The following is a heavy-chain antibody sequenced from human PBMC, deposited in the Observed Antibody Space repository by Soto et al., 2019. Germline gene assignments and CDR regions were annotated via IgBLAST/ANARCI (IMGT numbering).Heavy chain of an antibody. J-gene: IGHJ4*02. D-gene: IGHD3-10*01. Sequence: QITLKESGPTQVKPTQPLTLTCSFSGFSLNTDGEGVGWVRQPPGEALEWLALIYWDDDERYSPSLKTRLTITKDPSKNHVVLIMTNMDPVDTATYYCAHSRNLITEDAQVGDFDYWGQGTLVTVSS. CDR1: GFSLNTDGEG. V-gene: IGHV2-5*02. CDR3: AHSRNLITEDAQVGDFDY. CDR2: IYWDDDE.